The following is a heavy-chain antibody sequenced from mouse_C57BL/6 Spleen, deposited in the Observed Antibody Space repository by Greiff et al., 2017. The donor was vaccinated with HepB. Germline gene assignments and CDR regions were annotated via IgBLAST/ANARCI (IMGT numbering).Heavy chain of an antibody. J-gene: IGHJ2*01. CDR1: GYTFTSYW. Sequence: QVQLQQPGAELVRPGTSVKLSCKASGYTFTSYWMHWVKQRPGQGLEWIGVIDPSDSYTNYNQKFKGKATLTVDTSSSTAYMQLSSLTSEDSAVYYCARFHSSDFDYLGQGTTLTVSS. CDR2: IDPSDSYT. CDR3: ARFHSSDFDY. D-gene: IGHD3-1*01. V-gene: IGHV1-59*01.